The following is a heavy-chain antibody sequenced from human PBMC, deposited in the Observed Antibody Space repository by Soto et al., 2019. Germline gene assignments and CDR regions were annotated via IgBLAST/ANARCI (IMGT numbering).Heavy chain of an antibody. J-gene: IGHJ3*02. CDR1: GFTFSIYG. CDR3: ARVGGRFVWDVKNDAFDM. V-gene: IGHV3-30*03. D-gene: IGHD3-16*01. CDR2: ISYDGSDK. Sequence: GGSLRLSCAVSGFTFSIYGMQWVRQAPGKGLECVAGISYDGSDKYYVDSVKGRFTISRDNSKNTLYLQMNSLRAEDTAVYYCARVGGRFVWDVKNDAFDMWGRGTMVTVSS.